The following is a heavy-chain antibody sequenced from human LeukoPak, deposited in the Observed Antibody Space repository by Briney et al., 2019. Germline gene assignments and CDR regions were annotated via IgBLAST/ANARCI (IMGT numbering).Heavy chain of an antibody. CDR3: AKDLLGGDYFAYSYYGMDV. CDR2: ISYDGSNK. V-gene: IGHV3-30*18. D-gene: IGHD4-17*01. Sequence: GGSLRLSCAASGFTVSSYSINWVRQAPGKGLEWVAVISYDGSNKYYADSVKGRFTISRDNSKNTLYLQMNSLRAEDTAVYYCAKDLLGGDYFAYSYYGMDVWGKGTTVTVSS. J-gene: IGHJ6*04. CDR1: GFTVSSYS.